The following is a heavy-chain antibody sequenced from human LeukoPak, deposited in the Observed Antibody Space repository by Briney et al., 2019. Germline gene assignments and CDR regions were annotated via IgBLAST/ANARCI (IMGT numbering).Heavy chain of an antibody. V-gene: IGHV4-34*01. CDR2: IIHSGST. Sequence: SETLSLTCAVYGGSFSGYYWSWISQPPGKGLEWIGEIIHSGSTNYNPSLKSRVTISVDTSKNQFSLKLSSVTAADTAVYYCARGGGYSSSSWFGESYYMDVWGKGTTVTVSS. CDR3: ARGGGYSSSSWFGESYYMDV. CDR1: GGSFSGYY. D-gene: IGHD6-6*01. J-gene: IGHJ6*03.